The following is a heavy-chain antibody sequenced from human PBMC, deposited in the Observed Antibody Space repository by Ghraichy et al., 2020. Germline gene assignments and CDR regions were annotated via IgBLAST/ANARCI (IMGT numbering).Heavy chain of an antibody. CDR1: GGSISSGSYY. V-gene: IGHV4-61*02. J-gene: IGHJ6*03. CDR2: IYTSGST. D-gene: IGHD1-26*01. Sequence: GGSISSGSYYWSWIRQPAGKGLEWIGRIYTSGSTNYNPSLKSRVTISVDTSKNQFSLKLSSVTAADTAVYYCARDSALHYYMDVWGKGTTVTVSS. CDR3: ARDSALHYYMDV.